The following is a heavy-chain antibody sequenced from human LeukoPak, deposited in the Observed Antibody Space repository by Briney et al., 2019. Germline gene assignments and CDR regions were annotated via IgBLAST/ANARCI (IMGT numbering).Heavy chain of an antibody. J-gene: IGHJ3*02. CDR3: ARDRWEVGATPYDAFDI. CDR1: GGTFSSYA. Sequence: PVKVSCKASGGTFSSYAISWVRQAPGQGLEWMGRIIPILGIANYAQKFQGRVTITADKSTSTAYMELSSLRSEDTAVYYCARDRWEVGATPYDAFDIWGQGTMVTVSS. D-gene: IGHD1-26*01. CDR2: IIPILGIA. V-gene: IGHV1-69*04.